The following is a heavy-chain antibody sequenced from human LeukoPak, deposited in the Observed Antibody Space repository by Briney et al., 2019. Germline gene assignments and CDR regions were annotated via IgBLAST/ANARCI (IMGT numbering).Heavy chain of an antibody. D-gene: IGHD3-22*01. CDR2: ISASGP. Sequence: GGSLRLSCAASGFTFSRLAMTWVRQAPGKGLEWVSTISASGPYYADAVRGRFTISRDNSRNILSLQMDSQRAEDTAVYYCAKDHESDGYPCLDHWGLGTLVTVSS. V-gene: IGHV3-23*01. J-gene: IGHJ4*02. CDR3: AKDHESDGYPCLDH. CDR1: GFTFSRLA.